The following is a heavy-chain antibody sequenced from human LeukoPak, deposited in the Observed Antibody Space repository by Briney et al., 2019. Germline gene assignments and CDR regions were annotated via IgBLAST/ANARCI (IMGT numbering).Heavy chain of an antibody. Sequence: GGSLRLSCAASGFTFNTYSMNRVRQAPGKGLEWVSSISSGSTYIYYADSVEGRFTISRDNAKNSLYLQMNSLRAEDTAVYYCARDWAVNYYDSSGYQGYFDYWGQGTLVTVSS. CDR1: GFTFNTYS. V-gene: IGHV3-21*01. J-gene: IGHJ4*02. D-gene: IGHD3-22*01. CDR2: ISSGSTYI. CDR3: ARDWAVNYYDSSGYQGYFDY.